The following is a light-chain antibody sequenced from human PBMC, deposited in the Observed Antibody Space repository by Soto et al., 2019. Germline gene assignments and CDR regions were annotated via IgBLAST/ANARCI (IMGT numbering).Light chain of an antibody. Sequence: QSALTQPASVSGSPGQSITISCTGTSSDVGGYNYVSWYHHHPGKAPKLMIFDVSNRPSGVSNRFSGSKSGNTASLTISGLQAEDEADYYCSSYTSSSTPVFGGGTKVTVL. CDR3: SSYTSSSTPV. V-gene: IGLV2-14*03. CDR2: DVS. CDR1: SSDVGGYNY. J-gene: IGLJ2*01.